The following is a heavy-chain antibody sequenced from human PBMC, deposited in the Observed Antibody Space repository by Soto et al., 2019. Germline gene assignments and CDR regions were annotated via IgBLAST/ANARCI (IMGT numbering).Heavy chain of an antibody. CDR1: GGSISSYY. V-gene: IGHV4-59*01. J-gene: IGHJ4*02. CDR3: ATGNGDYYY. D-gene: IGHD4-17*01. CDR2: IYYSGST. Sequence: QVQLQESGPGLVKPSETLSLTCTVSGGSISSYYWSWIRQPPGKGLEWIGYIYYSGSTNYNPSPEIRRTRXVDTSKNQFSLKLSSVTAADTAVYYCATGNGDYYYWGQGTLVTVSS.